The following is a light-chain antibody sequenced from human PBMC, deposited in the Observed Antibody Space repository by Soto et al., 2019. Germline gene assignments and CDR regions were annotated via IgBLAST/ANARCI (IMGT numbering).Light chain of an antibody. CDR2: GAS. CDR3: QQYYSYPLT. J-gene: IGKJ4*01. V-gene: IGKV3-15*01. Sequence: EIVMTQSPATLSASPWERATLSCRASQSVSSNLAWYQQKPGQAPRLLIYGASTRATGIPARFSGSGSGTEFTLTISCLQSEDFATYYCQQYYSYPLTFGGGTKVDIK. CDR1: QSVSSN.